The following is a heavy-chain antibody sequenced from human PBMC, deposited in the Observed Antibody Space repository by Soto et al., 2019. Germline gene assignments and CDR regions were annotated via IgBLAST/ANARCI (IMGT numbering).Heavy chain of an antibody. Sequence: ASLKISCKGSGYSFTSYWIGWVRQMPGKGLEWMGIIYPGDSDTRYSPSFQGQVTISADKSISTAYLQWSSLKASDTAMYYCARQPAHCSSTSCYRHYYYGMDVWGQGTTVTGSS. CDR1: GYSFTSYW. V-gene: IGHV5-51*01. J-gene: IGHJ6*02. CDR3: ARQPAHCSSTSCYRHYYYGMDV. D-gene: IGHD2-2*01. CDR2: IYPGDSDT.